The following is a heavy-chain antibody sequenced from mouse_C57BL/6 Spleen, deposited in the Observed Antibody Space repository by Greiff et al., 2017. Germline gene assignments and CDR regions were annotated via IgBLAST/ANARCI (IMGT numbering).Heavy chain of an antibody. V-gene: IGHV5-6*01. CDR3: ARHNYFDV. J-gene: IGHJ1*03. CDR1: GFTFSSYG. Sequence: EVKLMESGGDLVKPGGSLKLSCAASGFTFSSYGMSWVRQTPDKRLEWVATISSGGSYTYYPDSVKGRFTISRDNAKNTLYLQVSSLKSEDTAMYYCARHNYFDVWGTGTTVTVSS. CDR2: ISSGGSYT.